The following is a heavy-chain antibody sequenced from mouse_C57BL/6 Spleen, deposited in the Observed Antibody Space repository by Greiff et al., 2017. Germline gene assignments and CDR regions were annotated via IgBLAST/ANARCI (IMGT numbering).Heavy chain of an antibody. V-gene: IGHV1-50*01. CDR3: ARWYYYAMDY. J-gene: IGHJ4*01. CDR2: IDPSDSYT. CDR1: GYTFTSYW. Sequence: QVQLQQPGAELVKPGASVKLSCKASGYTFTSYWMPWVKQRPGQGLEWIGEIDPSDSYTNYNQKFKGKATLTVDTSSSTAYMQLSSLTSEDSAVYYCARWYYYAMDYWGQGTSVTVSS.